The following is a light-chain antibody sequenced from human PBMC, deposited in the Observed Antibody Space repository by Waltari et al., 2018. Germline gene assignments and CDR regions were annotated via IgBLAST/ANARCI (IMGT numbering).Light chain of an antibody. Sequence: DIVMTQSPDSLAMSLGERATINCKSSQSVLYTSNNKNYLGWYQQKPGQSPKLLIYWASTRESGVPDRFSGSGSATDFTLTISSLQAEDVAVYYCQQYYNTPLTFGQGTKVEIK. CDR1: QSVLYTSNNKNY. CDR2: WAS. J-gene: IGKJ1*01. V-gene: IGKV4-1*01. CDR3: QQYYNTPLT.